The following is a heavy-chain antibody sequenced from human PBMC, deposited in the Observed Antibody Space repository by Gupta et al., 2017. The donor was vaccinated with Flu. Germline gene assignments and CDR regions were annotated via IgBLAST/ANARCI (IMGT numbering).Heavy chain of an antibody. D-gene: IGHD2-15*01. V-gene: IGHV3-48*01. Sequence: TFSTYSMNWVRQAQGKGLEWVSYISSTGATIYYAASVKGRFTISRDTARNSLYLQMNSLRAEDTAVYDCATSCSGGNCLDYWGQGTLVTVS. CDR3: ATSCSGGNCLDY. CDR1: TFSTYS. CDR2: ISSTGATI. J-gene: IGHJ4*02.